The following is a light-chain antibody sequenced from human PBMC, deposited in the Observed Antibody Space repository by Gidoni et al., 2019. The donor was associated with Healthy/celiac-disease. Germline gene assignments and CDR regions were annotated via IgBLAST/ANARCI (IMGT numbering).Light chain of an antibody. CDR3: QQSYSTPPT. Sequence: IQLTQSPSSLSASVGDRVTITCRASQSIRSYLNWYQQKPGKAPKLLIYAASSLQSGVPSRLSGSGSGTDFTLTISSPQPEDFATYYCQQSYSTPPTFGQGTKVEIK. V-gene: IGKV1-39*01. CDR1: QSIRSY. J-gene: IGKJ2*01. CDR2: AAS.